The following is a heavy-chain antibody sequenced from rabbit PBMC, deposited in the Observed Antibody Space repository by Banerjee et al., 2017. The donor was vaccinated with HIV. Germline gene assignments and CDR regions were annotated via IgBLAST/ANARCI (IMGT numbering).Heavy chain of an antibody. Sequence: QEQLKETGGGLVQPGGSLTLSCKASGIDFSSYYYMCWVRQAPGKGPEWIACIDNGDGSTHYASWAKGRFTISKTSSTTVTLQMTSLTAADTANYFCARDETDYGYAMNLWGPGTLVTVS. J-gene: IGHJ4*01. D-gene: IGHD6-1*01. CDR3: ARDETDYGYAMNL. CDR2: IDNGDGST. CDR1: GIDFSSYYY. V-gene: IGHV1S45*01.